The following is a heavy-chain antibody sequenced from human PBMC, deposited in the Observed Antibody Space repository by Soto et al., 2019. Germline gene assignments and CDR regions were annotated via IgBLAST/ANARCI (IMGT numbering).Heavy chain of an antibody. Sequence: QVQLVQSGAEVKKPGSSVKVSCKASGGTFGSYAISWVRQVPGQGLKWMGGIIPIPGTANYAQKFQGRVTIAADESTSTAYMELSSLRSEDTAVYYCARSQGSSTSLEIYYYYYYGMDVWGQGTTVTVSS. D-gene: IGHD2-2*01. J-gene: IGHJ6*02. CDR1: GGTFGSYA. CDR3: ARSQGSSTSLEIYYYYYYGMDV. V-gene: IGHV1-69*01. CDR2: IIPIPGTA.